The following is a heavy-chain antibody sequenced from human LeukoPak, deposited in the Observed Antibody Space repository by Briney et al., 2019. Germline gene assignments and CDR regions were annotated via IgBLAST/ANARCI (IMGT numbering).Heavy chain of an antibody. CDR2: ISAYNGNT. CDR1: GYTFTSYG. D-gene: IGHD3-22*01. Sequence: ASVKVSCKASGYTFTSYGISWVRQAPGQGLEWMGWISAYNGNTNYAQKLQGRVTMTTDTSTSTAYMELRSLRSDDTAVYYCARDFSLGVYYYDSSGYYAYWGQGTLVTVSS. J-gene: IGHJ4*02. CDR3: ARDFSLGVYYYDSSGYYAY. V-gene: IGHV1-18*01.